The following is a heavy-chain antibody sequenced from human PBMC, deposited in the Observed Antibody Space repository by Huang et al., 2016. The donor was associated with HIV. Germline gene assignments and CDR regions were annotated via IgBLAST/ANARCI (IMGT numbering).Heavy chain of an antibody. CDR3: ARTAYSYGFRQGYNWFDP. J-gene: IGHJ5*02. Sequence: QVLLVQSGAEVRKPGSSVKVSCTAFGGTFSSYAISWVRQAPGQGLEWMGVIIPVLVTANYTPKCQGRVTITVDESTNTVYMEFTRLTSEDTAVYYGARTAYSYGFRQGYNWFDPWGQGTPVTVSS. V-gene: IGHV1-69*13. D-gene: IGHD5-18*01. CDR2: IIPVLVTA. CDR1: GGTFSSYA.